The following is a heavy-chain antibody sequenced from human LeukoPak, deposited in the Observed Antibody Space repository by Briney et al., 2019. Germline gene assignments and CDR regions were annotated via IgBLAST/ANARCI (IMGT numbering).Heavy chain of an antibody. J-gene: IGHJ5*02. CDR2: ISCSGST. D-gene: IGHD3-10*01. Sequence: SETLSLTCTVSGGSISSYYWSWIRQPPGKGLEWIGYISCSGSTYYNPSLKSRVTISVDTSKSQFSLKLNSVTAADTAVYYCARHYGPWGQGTLVTVSS. CDR1: GGSISSYY. V-gene: IGHV4-59*08. CDR3: ARHYGP.